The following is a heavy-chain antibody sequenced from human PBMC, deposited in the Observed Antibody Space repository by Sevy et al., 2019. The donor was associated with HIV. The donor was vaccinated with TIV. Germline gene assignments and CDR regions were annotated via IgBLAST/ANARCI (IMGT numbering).Heavy chain of an antibody. CDR1: GFTLSSHN. CDR3: ARVVAYCSGGTCFPGYYYGMNV. V-gene: IGHV3-21*01. CDR2: ISTSSNDI. J-gene: IGHJ6*02. D-gene: IGHD2-15*01. Sequence: GGSLRLSCVASGFTLSSHNINWVRQAAGKGLEWVSSISTSSNDIYYADSVRGRFTISRDNARNSLYLQMNTLRAEDTAVHYCARVVAYCSGGTCFPGYYYGMNVWGQGTTVTVSS.